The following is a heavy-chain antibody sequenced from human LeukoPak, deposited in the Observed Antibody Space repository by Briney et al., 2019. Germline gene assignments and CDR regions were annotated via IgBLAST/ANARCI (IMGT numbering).Heavy chain of an antibody. CDR3: ARASGYFYGYGYYYYAMDV. CDR1: GFTFSRYW. CDR2: IKTDGTYT. Sequence: PGGSLRLSCAASGFTFSRYWMHWVRQAPGEGLVWVSRIKTDGTYTSNADSVKGRFTIARDNAKRSLYLHMNSMTADATAVYCCARASGYFYGYGYYYYAMDVWGQGTTVTVSS. J-gene: IGHJ6*02. V-gene: IGHV3-74*01. D-gene: IGHD5-18*01.